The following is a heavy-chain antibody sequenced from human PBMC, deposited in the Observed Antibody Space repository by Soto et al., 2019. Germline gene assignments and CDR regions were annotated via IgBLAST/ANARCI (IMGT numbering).Heavy chain of an antibody. D-gene: IGHD3-10*01. V-gene: IGHV4-39*01. CDR1: GGSISSSSYY. J-gene: IGHJ6*02. Sequence: ETLSLTCTVSGGSISSSSYYWGWIRQPPGKGLEWIGSIYYSGSTYYNPSLKSRVTISVDTSKNQFSLKLSSVTAADTAVYYCARQGFGPPHGLVDVWGQGTTV. CDR2: IYYSGST. CDR3: ARQGFGPPHGLVDV.